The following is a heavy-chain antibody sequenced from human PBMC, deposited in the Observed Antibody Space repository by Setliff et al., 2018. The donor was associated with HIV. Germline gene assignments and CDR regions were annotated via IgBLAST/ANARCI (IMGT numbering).Heavy chain of an antibody. Sequence: SQTLSLTCTIHGGSVSGHYWSWIRQPPGKGLEWVGSTSDSGTPNYNPSLKSRVTISVDTSKNQFSLKLSSVTAADAAVYYCASRVYYYDSSGYLREEGFDPWGQGTLVTVSS. J-gene: IGHJ5*02. CDR3: ASRVYYYDSSGYLREEGFDP. CDR2: TSDSGTP. CDR1: GGSVSGHY. V-gene: IGHV4-4*08. D-gene: IGHD3-22*01.